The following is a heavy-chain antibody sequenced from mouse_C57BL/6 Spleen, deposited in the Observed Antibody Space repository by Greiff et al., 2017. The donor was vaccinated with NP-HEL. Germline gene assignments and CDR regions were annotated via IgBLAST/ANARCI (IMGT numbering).Heavy chain of an antibody. CDR3: ASNPGREWYFDV. CDR2: INPSNGGT. CDR1: GYTFTSYW. J-gene: IGHJ1*03. Sequence: QVQLQQPGTELVKPGASVKLSCKASGYTFTSYWMHWVKQRPGQGLEWIGNINPSNGGTNYNEKFKSKATLTVDKSSSTAYMQLSSLTSEGSAVYYCASNPGREWYFDVWGTGTTVTVSS. V-gene: IGHV1-53*01.